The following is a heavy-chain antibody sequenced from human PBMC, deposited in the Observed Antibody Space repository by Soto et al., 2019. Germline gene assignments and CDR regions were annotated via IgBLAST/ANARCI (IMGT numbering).Heavy chain of an antibody. CDR2: ISSSSSYI. D-gene: IGHD1-1*01. J-gene: IGHJ4*02. Sequence: GGSLRLSCAASGFTFSIYSMNWVRQAPGKGLEWVSYISSSSSYIYYADSVKGRFTISRDNAKNSLYLQMNTLRAEDTAVYYCARSPGRDGYNNFDYWGQGTLVTVSS. CDR3: ARSPGRDGYNNFDY. CDR1: GFTFSIYS. V-gene: IGHV3-21*01.